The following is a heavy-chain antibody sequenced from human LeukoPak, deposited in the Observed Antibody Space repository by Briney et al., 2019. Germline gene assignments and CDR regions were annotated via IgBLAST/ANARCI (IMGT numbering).Heavy chain of an antibody. V-gene: IGHV3-23*01. CDR2: VSTGGDVT. J-gene: IGHJ5*02. D-gene: IGHD3-3*01. CDR1: GFTFRRYG. CDR3: AKDDGEGSTYNWFDL. Sequence: GGSLRLSCAASGFTFRRYGMSWVRQAPGKGLEWVSVVSTGGDVTDYVDSVKGRFTISRDNSKNTVYLQMNSLRVEDTALYYCAKDDGEGSTYNWFDLWGQGTLVTVSS.